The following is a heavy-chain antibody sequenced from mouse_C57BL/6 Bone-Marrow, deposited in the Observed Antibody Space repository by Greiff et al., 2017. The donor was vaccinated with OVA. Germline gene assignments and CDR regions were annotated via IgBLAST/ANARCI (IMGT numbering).Heavy chain of an antibody. D-gene: IGHD1-1*01. CDR2: ISSGGSYT. CDR1: GFTFSSYG. CDR3: ARYGSHGYFDV. Sequence: EVMLVESGGDLVKPGGSLKLSCAASGFTFSSYGMSWVRQTPDKRLEWVATISSGGSYTYYPDSVKGRFTISRDNAKNTLYLQMSSLKSEDTAMYYCARYGSHGYFDVWGTGTTVTVSS. J-gene: IGHJ1*03. V-gene: IGHV5-6*01.